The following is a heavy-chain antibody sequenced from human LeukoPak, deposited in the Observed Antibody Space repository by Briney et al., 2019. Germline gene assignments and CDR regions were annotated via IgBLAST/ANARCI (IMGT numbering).Heavy chain of an antibody. CDR2: ISAYNGNT. CDR3: ARSRNVYCSGGSCRPFDY. J-gene: IGHJ4*02. CDR1: GYTFTSYG. D-gene: IGHD2-15*01. Sequence: ASVKVSCKASGYTFTSYGISWVRPAPGQGLEWMGWISAYNGNTNYAQKLQGRVTMTTDTSTSTAYMELRSLRSDDTAVYYCARSRNVYCSGGSCRPFDYWGQGTLVTVSS. V-gene: IGHV1-18*01.